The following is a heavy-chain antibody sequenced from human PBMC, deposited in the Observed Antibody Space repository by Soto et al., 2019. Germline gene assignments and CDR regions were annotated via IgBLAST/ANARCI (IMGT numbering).Heavy chain of an antibody. J-gene: IGHJ6*02. D-gene: IGHD3-3*01. CDR1: GFTFSSYS. CDR3: TSTIFGVVIPGGYYYGMDV. Sequence: GGSLRLSCAASGFTFSSYSMNWVRQAPGKGLEWVSYISSSSSTIYYADSVKGRFTISRDDSISIAYLQMNSLKTEDTAVYYCTSTIFGVVIPGGYYYGMDVWGQGTTVTVSS. V-gene: IGHV3-48*04. CDR2: ISSSSSTI.